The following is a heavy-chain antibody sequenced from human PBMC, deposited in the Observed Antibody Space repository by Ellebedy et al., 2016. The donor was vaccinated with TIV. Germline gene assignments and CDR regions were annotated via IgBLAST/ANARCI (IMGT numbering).Heavy chain of an antibody. V-gene: IGHV3-7*01. Sequence: GESLKISCAVSGFTFSTYWMYWVRQAPGKGLEWVANIKQDGSEKHYVDSVKGRFTISRDNAKNSLYLQMNSLRADDTAVYYCARSPYTGYSDLGFDYWGQGSLVTVSS. J-gene: IGHJ4*02. CDR2: IKQDGSEK. CDR3: ARSPYTGYSDLGFDY. D-gene: IGHD2-2*02. CDR1: GFTFSTYW.